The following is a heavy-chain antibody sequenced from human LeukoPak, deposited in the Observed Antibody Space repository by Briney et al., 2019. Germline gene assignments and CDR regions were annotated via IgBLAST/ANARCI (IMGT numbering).Heavy chain of an antibody. CDR3: ASAPAALRVFDY. J-gene: IGHJ4*02. CDR1: GGSISSSSYY. D-gene: IGHD4-17*01. CDR2: IYYSGST. Sequence: SETLSLTCTVSGGSISSSSYYWGWIRQPPGKGLEWIGSIYYSGSTYYNPSLKSRVTISVDTSKNQFSLKLSSVTAADTAVYYCASAPAALRVFDYWGQGTLVTVSS. V-gene: IGHV4-39*01.